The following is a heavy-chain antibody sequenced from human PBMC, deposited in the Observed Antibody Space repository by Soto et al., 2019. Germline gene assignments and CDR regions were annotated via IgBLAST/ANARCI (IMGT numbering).Heavy chain of an antibody. CDR1: GGSISSSSYY. Sequence: SETLSLTCTVSGGSISSSSYYWGWIRQPPGKGLEWIGSIYYSGSTYYNPSLKSRVTISVDTSKNQFSLKLSSVTAADTAVYYCARYIRTHYYYYYMDVWGKGTTVTVS. D-gene: IGHD1-7*01. J-gene: IGHJ6*03. CDR2: IYYSGST. V-gene: IGHV4-39*01. CDR3: ARYIRTHYYYYYMDV.